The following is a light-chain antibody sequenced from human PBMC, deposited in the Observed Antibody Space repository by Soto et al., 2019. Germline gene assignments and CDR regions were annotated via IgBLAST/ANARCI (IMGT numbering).Light chain of an antibody. CDR3: CSFAGASTLYV. V-gene: IGLV2-23*02. CDR1: SRDVGGYNL. Sequence: QSALTQPASVSGSPGQSITISCTGTSRDVGGYNLVSWYQQYPGKAPKLIIYEVTKRPSGVSSRFSGSKSGNTASLTISGLQAEDEADYYCCSFAGASTLYVFGTGTKVTVL. CDR2: EVT. J-gene: IGLJ1*01.